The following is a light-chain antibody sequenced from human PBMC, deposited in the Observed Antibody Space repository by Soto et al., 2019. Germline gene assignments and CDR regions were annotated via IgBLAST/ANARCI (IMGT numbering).Light chain of an antibody. J-gene: IGKJ4*01. Sequence: EIVLTQSPGTLSLSPGERATLSCRASQSVSNRYLAWYQQKSGQPPRLLIYGASSRATGIPDRFTGSGSGTDFTLTITRLQPEDFAVYFCQQYGGSPTFGGGTKVEIK. V-gene: IGKV3-20*01. CDR2: GAS. CDR1: QSVSNRY. CDR3: QQYGGSPT.